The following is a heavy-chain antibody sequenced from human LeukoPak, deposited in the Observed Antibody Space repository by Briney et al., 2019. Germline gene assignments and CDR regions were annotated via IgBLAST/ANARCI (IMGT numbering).Heavy chain of an antibody. CDR2: ISTSGGST. J-gene: IGHJ4*02. CDR1: GFTFSSYA. CDR3: AKRASPPYYFDY. Sequence: PGGSLRLSCAASGFTFSSYAMSWVSQAPGKGLEWVSAISTSGGSTYYADSVKGRFTISRDNSKNTLYLQMNSLSAEDTAVYYCAKRASPPYYFDYWGQGTLVTVSS. V-gene: IGHV3-23*01.